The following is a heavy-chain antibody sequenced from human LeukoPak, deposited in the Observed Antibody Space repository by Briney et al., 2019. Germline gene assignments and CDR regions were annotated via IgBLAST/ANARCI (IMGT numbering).Heavy chain of an antibody. CDR2: INWNGGST. V-gene: IGHV3-20*04. CDR1: GFTFDDYG. J-gene: IGHJ5*02. Sequence: GGSLRLSCAASGFTFDDYGMSWVRQAPGKGLEWVSGINWNGGSTGYADSVKGRFTISRDNAKNSLYLQMNSLRAEDTALYYCARGSDYDLGAVNWFDPWGQGTLVTVSS. CDR3: ARGSDYDLGAVNWFDP. D-gene: IGHD1-26*01.